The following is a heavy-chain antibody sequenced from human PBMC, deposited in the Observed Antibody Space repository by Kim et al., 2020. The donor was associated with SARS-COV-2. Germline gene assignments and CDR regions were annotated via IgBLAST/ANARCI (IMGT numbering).Heavy chain of an antibody. Sequence: GGSLRLSCAASGFTFSSYWMHWVRQAPGKGLVWVSRINSDGSSTSYADSVKGRFTISRDNAKNTLYLQMNSLRAEDTAVYYCARESPYYDILTGYYRQSDAFDIWGQGTMVTVSS. J-gene: IGHJ3*02. CDR1: GFTFSSYW. CDR2: INSDGSST. D-gene: IGHD3-9*01. V-gene: IGHV3-74*01. CDR3: ARESPYYDILTGYYRQSDAFDI.